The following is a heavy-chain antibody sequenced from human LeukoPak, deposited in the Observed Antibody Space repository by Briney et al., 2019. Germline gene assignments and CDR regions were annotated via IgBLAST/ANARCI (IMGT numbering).Heavy chain of an antibody. CDR3: ARGPITIFGVVMYYFDY. CDR1: GYTFTGYY. J-gene: IGHJ4*02. CDR2: INPNSGGT. D-gene: IGHD3-3*01. V-gene: IGHV1-2*02. Sequence: GASVKVSCKASGYTFTGYYMHWVRQAPGQGLKWMGWINPNSGGTNYAQKFQGRVTMTRDTSISTAYMELSRLRSDDTAVYYCARGPITIFGVVMYYFDYWGQGTLVTVSS.